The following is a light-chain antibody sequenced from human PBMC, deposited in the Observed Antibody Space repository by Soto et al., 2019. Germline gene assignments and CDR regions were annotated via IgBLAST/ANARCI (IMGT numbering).Light chain of an antibody. CDR3: TSYVGNDIWV. V-gene: IGLV2-8*01. J-gene: IGLJ3*02. CDR2: EIT. Sequence: QSALTQPPSASGSTRQSVTISCTGTSSDVGAYKYVSWYQQYPGKAPKLMIDEITKRPSGDPDRFSGSKSGNTASLTVSGIQADDEADYYCTSYVGNDIWVFGGGTKVTVL. CDR1: SSDVGAYKY.